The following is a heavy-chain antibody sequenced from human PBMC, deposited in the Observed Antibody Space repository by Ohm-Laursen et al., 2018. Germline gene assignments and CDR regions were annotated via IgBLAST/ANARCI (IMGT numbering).Heavy chain of an antibody. V-gene: IGHV3-11*04. CDR2: INSRSSTM. CDR1: GFTFTDYY. D-gene: IGHD1-26*01. J-gene: IGHJ4*02. Sequence: SLRLSCAASGFTFTDYYMSWIRQAPGKGLEWVSYINSRSSTMNYADSVKGRFAVSRDNARFSLYLQMNSLRVEDTAVYYCARERGGSYFDSWGQGTLVTVSS. CDR3: ARERGGSYFDS.